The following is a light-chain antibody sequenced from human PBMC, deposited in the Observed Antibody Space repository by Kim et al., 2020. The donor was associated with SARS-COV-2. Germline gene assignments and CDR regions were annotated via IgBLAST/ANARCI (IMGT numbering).Light chain of an antibody. CDR2: QDF. CDR1: KLGEKY. Sequence: SYELTQPPSVSVSPGQTVSITCSGDKLGEKYSCWYQQKSGQSPVLVIYQDFKRPSGIPERFSGSNFGNTATLTISGTQAVDEADYYYQAWDSGTVVFGGGTKLTVL. CDR3: QAWDSGTVV. V-gene: IGLV3-1*01. J-gene: IGLJ2*01.